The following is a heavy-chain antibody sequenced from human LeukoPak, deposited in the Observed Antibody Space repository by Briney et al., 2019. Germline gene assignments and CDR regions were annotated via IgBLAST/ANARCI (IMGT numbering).Heavy chain of an antibody. J-gene: IGHJ4*02. D-gene: IGHD1-1*01. CDR1: GFSFSTYV. CDR2: VSGNGRHT. CDR3: AKGISVDGYNFERGADC. V-gene: IGHV3-23*01. Sequence: GGSLRFSCAASGFSFSTYVMGWVRQPPGKGLEWVSSVSGNGRHTYNADFVKGRCAISRDISKNTFFLQMNSLRVEDTAVYFCAKGISVDGYNFERGADCWGQGILVTVSS.